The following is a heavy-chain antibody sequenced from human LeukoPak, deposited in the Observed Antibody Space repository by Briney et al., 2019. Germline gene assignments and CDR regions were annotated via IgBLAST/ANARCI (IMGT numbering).Heavy chain of an antibody. Sequence: SETLSLTCTVSGVSISSSYSYWGWIRQPPGMGLVRIGSIYYTANISYNASLKSQVSISIDTYKNQFSLKLTSVTAADTAVYYCARQTGSGLFILPGGQGTLVTVSS. D-gene: IGHD3/OR15-3a*01. CDR2: IYYTANI. V-gene: IGHV4-39*01. CDR3: ARQTGSGLFILP. J-gene: IGHJ4*02. CDR1: GVSISSSYSY.